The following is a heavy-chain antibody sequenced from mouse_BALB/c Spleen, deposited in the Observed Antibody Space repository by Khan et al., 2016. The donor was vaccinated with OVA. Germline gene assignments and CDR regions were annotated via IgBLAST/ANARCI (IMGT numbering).Heavy chain of an antibody. CDR3: TRLAYYYDSEGFAY. D-gene: IGHD1-1*01. CDR1: GFTFSTYG. Sequence: EVELVESGGDLVKPGGSLKLSCAASGFTFSTYGMSWVRQAPDKRLEWVATVSTGSSYTYYPDSVKGRFTISRDNAKKTLYLQMSGLRSEDTAMFYCTRLAYYYDSEGFAYWGQGTLVTVSA. CDR2: VSTGSSYT. J-gene: IGHJ3*01. V-gene: IGHV5-6*01.